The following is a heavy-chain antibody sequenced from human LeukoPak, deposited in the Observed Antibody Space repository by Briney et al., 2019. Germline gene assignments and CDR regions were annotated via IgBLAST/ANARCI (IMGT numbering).Heavy chain of an antibody. Sequence: PGGSLRLSCAASGFTVSSNYMSWVRQASGKGPEWVSVIYSGGTTNYADSVKGRFTISRDNSKNTLFLQMNSLRAEDTAVYYCARGGYSSSWYHFDYWGQGTLVTVSS. CDR3: ARGGYSSSWYHFDY. V-gene: IGHV3-53*01. CDR2: IYSGGTT. CDR1: GFTVSSNY. D-gene: IGHD6-13*01. J-gene: IGHJ4*02.